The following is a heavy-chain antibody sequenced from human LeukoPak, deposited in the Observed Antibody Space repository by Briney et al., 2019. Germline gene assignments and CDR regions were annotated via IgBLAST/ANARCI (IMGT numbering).Heavy chain of an antibody. Sequence: GGSLRLSCAASGFTFSDYYMSWIRQAPGKGLEWVSYISSSGNTIYYADSVKGRFTISRDNAKNSLYLQLNSLRAEDTAVYYCARPKYSSSWQIFDYWGQGTLVTASS. CDR2: ISSSGNTI. J-gene: IGHJ4*02. V-gene: IGHV3-11*01. D-gene: IGHD6-13*01. CDR1: GFTFSDYY. CDR3: ARPKYSSSWQIFDY.